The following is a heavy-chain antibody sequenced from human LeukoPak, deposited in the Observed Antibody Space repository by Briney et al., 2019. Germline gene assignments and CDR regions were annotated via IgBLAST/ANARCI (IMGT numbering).Heavy chain of an antibody. J-gene: IGHJ4*02. CDR2: ISWDGNKK. CDR1: GFTFRGYT. D-gene: IGHD6-13*01. Sequence: GRSLRLSCGASGFTFRGYTMHWVRQAPGKGLQWVAVISWDGNKKFYADSVEGRFTISRDNSKNTLSLQMNSLRLEDTALYYCAREGGNSTSWGYFDYWGQGPLVTVSS. CDR3: AREGGNSTSWGYFDY. V-gene: IGHV3-30*04.